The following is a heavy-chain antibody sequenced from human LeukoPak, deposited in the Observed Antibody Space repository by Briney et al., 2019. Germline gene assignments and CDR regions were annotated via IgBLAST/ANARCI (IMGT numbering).Heavy chain of an antibody. Sequence: GGSLRLSCAASGFTFSSYWMSWVRQAPGKGLEWVSYITSSGSTIHYADSVKGRFTISRDNAKNSVYLQMNSLRVEDTAVYYCARRCSSTSCLQHWGQGTLVTVSS. CDR2: ITSSGSTI. J-gene: IGHJ4*02. V-gene: IGHV3-48*04. CDR3: ARRCSSTSCLQH. D-gene: IGHD2-2*01. CDR1: GFTFSSYW.